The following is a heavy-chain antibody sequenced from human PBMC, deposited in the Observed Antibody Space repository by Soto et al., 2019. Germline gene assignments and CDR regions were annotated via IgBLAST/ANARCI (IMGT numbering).Heavy chain of an antibody. J-gene: IGHJ6*03. V-gene: IGHV4-59*01. CDR1: GGSISSSY. CDR2: IYYSGST. CDR3: ARIYHYSYHYYMDV. Sequence: SETLSLTCTVSGGSISSSYWSWIRQTPGKGLEWIGYIYYSGSTNYNPSLKSRVTISIDTSKNQFSLKLSSVTAADTAVYYCARIYHYSYHYYMDVWGKGTTVTVSS. D-gene: IGHD3-16*02.